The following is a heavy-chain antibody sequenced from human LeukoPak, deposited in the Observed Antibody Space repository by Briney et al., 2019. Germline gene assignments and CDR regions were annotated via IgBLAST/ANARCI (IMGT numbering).Heavy chain of an antibody. V-gene: IGHV1-18*01. CDR2: ITSYNGNT. D-gene: IGHD3-10*01. Sequence: ASVKVSCKASGYTFTSYSINWLRQAPGQGLEWMGWITSYNGNTNYAHKLQGRVTMTTDTSTSTAYMELRSLRSDDTAVYYCARGSNYYGSANYYAFDPWGQGTLVTVSS. J-gene: IGHJ5*02. CDR1: GYTFTSYS. CDR3: ARGSNYYGSANYYAFDP.